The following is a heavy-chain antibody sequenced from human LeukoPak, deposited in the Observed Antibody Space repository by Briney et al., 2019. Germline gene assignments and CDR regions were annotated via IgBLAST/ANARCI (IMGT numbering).Heavy chain of an antibody. CDR3: ARVADFGDAFDI. J-gene: IGHJ3*02. CDR2: ISYDGSNK. Sequence: PGGSLRLSCAASGFTFSSYAMSWVRQAPGKGLEWVAVISYDGSNKYYADSVKGRFTISRDNSKNTLYLQMNSLRAEDTAVYYCARVADFGDAFDIWGQGTMVTVSS. D-gene: IGHD3-3*01. CDR1: GFTFSSYA. V-gene: IGHV3-30-3*01.